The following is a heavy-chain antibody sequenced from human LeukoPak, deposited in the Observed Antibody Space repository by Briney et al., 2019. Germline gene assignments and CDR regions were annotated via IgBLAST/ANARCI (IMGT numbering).Heavy chain of an antibody. Sequence: SETLSLTCTVSGGSISSYCWSWIRQPPGKGLEWIGYIYYSGSTNYNPSLKSRVTISVDTSKNQFSLKLSSVTAADTAVYYCARAVADTPRGDAFDIWGQGTMVTVSS. CDR3: ARAVADTPRGDAFDI. CDR2: IYYSGST. V-gene: IGHV4-59*01. D-gene: IGHD6-19*01. CDR1: GGSISSYC. J-gene: IGHJ3*02.